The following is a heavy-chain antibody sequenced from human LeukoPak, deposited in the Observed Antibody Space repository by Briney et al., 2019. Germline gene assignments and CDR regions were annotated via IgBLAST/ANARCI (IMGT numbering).Heavy chain of an antibody. CDR1: GFTFNRCG. D-gene: IGHD3-10*01. CDR3: VKSSGTEDYGMDA. Sequence: GRSLRLSCVASGFTFNRCGMHWVRHAPGKGLEWVARILYDGSREYYADSVEGRFTIARDNSKNTLYLEVNSLREEDTAVYYCVKSSGTEDYGMDAWGQGTTVTVSS. CDR2: ILYDGSRE. J-gene: IGHJ6*02. V-gene: IGHV3-30*18.